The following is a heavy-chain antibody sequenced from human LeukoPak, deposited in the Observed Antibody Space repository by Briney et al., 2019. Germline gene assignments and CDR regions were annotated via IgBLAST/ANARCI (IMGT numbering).Heavy chain of an antibody. V-gene: IGHV3-21*01. Sequence: PGGSLRLSCAASGFTFSSYAMSWVRQAPGKGLQWVSSISTSSTLIYYADSVKGRFTVSRDNAKNSLYLQMNSLRVDDTAVYYCARESRAAIDYWGQGTLVTVSS. CDR2: ISTSSTLI. CDR3: ARESRAAIDY. D-gene: IGHD2-15*01. J-gene: IGHJ4*02. CDR1: GFTFSSYA.